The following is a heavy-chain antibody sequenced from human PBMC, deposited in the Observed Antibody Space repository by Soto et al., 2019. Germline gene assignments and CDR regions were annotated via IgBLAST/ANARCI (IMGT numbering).Heavy chain of an antibody. Sequence: GGSLRLSCAASGFTFSSYAMSWVRQAPGKGLEWVAAISYGGGNKYYADSVKGRFTISRDNSKNTLYLQMNSLRAEDTAVYYCAREFGATINFSDYYYYGMDVWGQGTTVTVSS. D-gene: IGHD5-12*01. J-gene: IGHJ6*02. CDR2: ISYGGGNK. CDR3: AREFGATINFSDYYYYGMDV. CDR1: GFTFSSYA. V-gene: IGHV3-30-3*01.